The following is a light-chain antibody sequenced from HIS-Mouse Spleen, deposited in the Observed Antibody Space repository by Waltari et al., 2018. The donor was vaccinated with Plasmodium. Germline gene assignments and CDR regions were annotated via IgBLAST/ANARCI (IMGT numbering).Light chain of an antibody. J-gene: IGKJ1*01. Sequence: DIQMTQSPSTLSASVGDRVTITCRARQSISSRLAWYQQKPGKAPKLLIYKASSLESGVPSRFSGGGSGTEFTLTISSLQPDDFATYYCQQYNSYSWTFGQGTKVEIK. CDR3: QQYNSYSWT. CDR1: QSISSR. CDR2: KAS. V-gene: IGKV1-5*03.